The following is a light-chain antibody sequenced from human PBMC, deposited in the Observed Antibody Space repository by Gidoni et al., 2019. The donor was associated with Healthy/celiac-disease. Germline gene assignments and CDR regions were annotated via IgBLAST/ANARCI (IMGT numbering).Light chain of an antibody. J-gene: IGKJ5*01. CDR1: QSFLHSNGYNY. V-gene: IGKV2-28*01. Sequence: VMNQSPLSLPVTPGEPASISCRSSQSFLHSNGYNYLDWYLQKPGQSPQLLIYLGSNRASGVPDRFSGSGSGTDFTLKISRVEAEDVGVYYCMQALQTRVTFGQGTRLEIK. CDR3: MQALQTRVT. CDR2: LGS.